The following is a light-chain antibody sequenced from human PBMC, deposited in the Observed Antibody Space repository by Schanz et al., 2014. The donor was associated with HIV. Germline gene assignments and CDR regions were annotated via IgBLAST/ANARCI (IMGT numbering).Light chain of an antibody. CDR1: QSVSSD. Sequence: EIVLTQSPGTLSLSPGDGATLSCRASQSVSSDYVAWYQQSPGQAPRLLIHGASIRASGIPDRFTGSGSGRDFTLTISSLEPEDFAVYYCQQRSNWPLTFGGGTKVEIK. CDR3: QQRSNWPLT. CDR2: GAS. V-gene: IGKV3-11*02. J-gene: IGKJ4*01.